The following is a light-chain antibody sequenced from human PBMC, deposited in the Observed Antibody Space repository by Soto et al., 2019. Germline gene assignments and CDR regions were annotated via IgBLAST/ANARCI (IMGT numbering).Light chain of an antibody. CDR3: QQSYSTPPT. CDR2: AAS. Sequence: DIPMTQSPSSLSASVGDRVTITCRASQSISSYLNWYQQKPGKAPKLLIYAASSLQSGVPSRYSGSGSGTDFTLTISSLQPEDFATYYGQQSYSTPPTFGQGTKLEIK. J-gene: IGKJ2*01. CDR1: QSISSY. V-gene: IGKV1-39*01.